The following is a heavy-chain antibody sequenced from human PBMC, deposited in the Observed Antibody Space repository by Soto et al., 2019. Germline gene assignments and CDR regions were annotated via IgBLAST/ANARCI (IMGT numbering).Heavy chain of an antibody. D-gene: IGHD3-3*01. CDR2: IYYSGST. V-gene: IGHV4-39*02. CDR3: AREDYDFWSGHYLNWFDP. Sequence: SETLSLTCTVSGGSISSGGYYWSWIRQPPGKGLEWIGSIYYSGSTYYNPSLKSRVTISVDTSKNQFSLKLSSVTAADTAVYHCAREDYDFWSGHYLNWFDPWGQGTLVTVSS. CDR1: GGSISSGGYY. J-gene: IGHJ5*02.